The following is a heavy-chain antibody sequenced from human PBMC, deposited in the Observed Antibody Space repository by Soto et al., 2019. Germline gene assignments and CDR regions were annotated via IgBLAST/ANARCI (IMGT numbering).Heavy chain of an antibody. J-gene: IGHJ4*02. CDR2: IYWDDDK. D-gene: IGHD6-19*01. Sequence: ITLKESGPTLVKPTQTLTLTCTFSGFSLSSTRMAVGWIRQPPGKALGWLALIYWDDDKRYSPFLKSRLTTTKDTAKTQVVLTMSNMDPVDTARYYCAHIVVAGLGYYFDYWGQGTLVTVSS. V-gene: IGHV2-5*02. CDR1: GFSLSSTRMA. CDR3: AHIVVAGLGYYFDY.